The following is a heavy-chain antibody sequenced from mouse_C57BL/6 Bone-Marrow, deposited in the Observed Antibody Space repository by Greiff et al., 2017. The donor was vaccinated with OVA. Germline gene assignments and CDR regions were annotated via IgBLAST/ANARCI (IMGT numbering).Heavy chain of an antibody. CDR3: ARIYDGYYDAMDY. CDR2: ISNGGGST. V-gene: IGHV5-12*01. Sequence: EVQGVESGGGLVQPGGSLKLSCAASGFTFSDYYMYWVRQTPEKRLEWVAYISNGGGSTYYPDTVKGRFTISRDNAKNTLYLQMSRLKSEDTAMYYCARIYDGYYDAMDYWGQGTSVTVSS. D-gene: IGHD2-3*01. CDR1: GFTFSDYY. J-gene: IGHJ4*01.